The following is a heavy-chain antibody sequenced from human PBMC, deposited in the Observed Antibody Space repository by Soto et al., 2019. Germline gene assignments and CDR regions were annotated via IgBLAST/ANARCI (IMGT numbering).Heavy chain of an antibody. CDR3: ASSLGYCSGGSCRDSFDI. J-gene: IGHJ3*02. CDR1: GYSFTSYW. V-gene: IGHV5-10-1*01. CDR2: IDPSDSYT. D-gene: IGHD2-15*01. Sequence: GESLKISCKGSGYSFTSYWISWVRQMPGKGLEWMGRIDPSDSYTNYSPSFQGHVTISADKSISTAYLQWSSLKASDTAMYYCASSLGYCSGGSCRDSFDIWCQGTIGTLSS.